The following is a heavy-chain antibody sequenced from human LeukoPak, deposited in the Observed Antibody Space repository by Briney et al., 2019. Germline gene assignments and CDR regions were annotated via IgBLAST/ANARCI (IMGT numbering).Heavy chain of an antibody. CDR3: ARERARVCGGDCYFDAFDI. V-gene: IGHV4-4*07. CDR2: IYTSGST. D-gene: IGHD2-21*02. Sequence: PSETLSLTCTVSGGSISSSYWSWIRQPAGKGLEWIGRIYTSGSTNYNPSLRSRVTMSLDTSKNQFSLKLSSVTAADTAVYYCARERARVCGGDCYFDAFDIWGQGTMVTVSS. CDR1: GGSISSSY. J-gene: IGHJ3*02.